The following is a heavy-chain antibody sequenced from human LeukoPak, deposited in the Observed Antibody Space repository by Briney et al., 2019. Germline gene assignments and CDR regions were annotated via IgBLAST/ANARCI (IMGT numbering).Heavy chain of an antibody. CDR2: IYYSGST. CDR3: ARRLSNDYGDYLITYFDY. V-gene: IGHV4-39*01. CDR1: GGSISSSSYY. D-gene: IGHD4-17*01. Sequence: SETLSLTCTVSGGSISSSSYYWGWIRQPPGKGLEWIGSIYYSGSTYYNPSLKSRVTISVDTSKNQFSLKLSSVTAADTAVYYCARRLSNDYGDYLITYFDYWGQGTLVTVSS. J-gene: IGHJ4*02.